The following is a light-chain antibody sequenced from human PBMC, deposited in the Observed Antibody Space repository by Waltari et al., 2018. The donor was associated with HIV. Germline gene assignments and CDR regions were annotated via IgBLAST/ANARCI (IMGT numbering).Light chain of an antibody. Sequence: NFKLTQPLSVSESPGETVTISCTRSSGNIARNYVQWYPQRPGSAPTTVIYEDNQRPSGVPDRFSGSIDSSSNSASLTISGLKTEDEADYYCQSYDSNDPWVFGGGTKLTVL. CDR3: QSYDSNDPWV. V-gene: IGLV6-57*04. CDR1: SGNIARNY. CDR2: EDN. J-gene: IGLJ3*02.